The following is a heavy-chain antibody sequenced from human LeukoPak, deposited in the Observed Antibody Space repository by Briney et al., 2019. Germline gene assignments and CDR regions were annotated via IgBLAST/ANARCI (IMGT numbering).Heavy chain of an antibody. CDR2: ISSSSSYT. J-gene: IGHJ4*02. CDR1: GFTFSDYY. Sequence: GGSLRLSCAASGFTFSDYYMSWIRQAPRKGLEWVSYISSSSSYTNYADSVKGRFTISRDNTKNSLYLQMNSLRAEDTAVYYCASSPGGDGYNDYWGQGTLVTVSS. CDR3: ASSPGGDGYNDY. V-gene: IGHV3-11*03. D-gene: IGHD5-24*01.